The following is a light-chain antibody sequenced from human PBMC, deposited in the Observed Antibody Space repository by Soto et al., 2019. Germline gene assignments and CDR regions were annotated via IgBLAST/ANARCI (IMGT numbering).Light chain of an antibody. CDR1: RGIRKN. V-gene: IGKV3-15*01. Sequence: EIVITQSPAALSVSPGEGATLSCRASRGIRKNLAWYQQKPGQTPRLLIYDASNRATGIPARFSGSGSGTEFTLTITNLQSEDSAIYYCQQYDDWPPITFGQGTRLEIK. CDR3: QQYDDWPPIT. CDR2: DAS. J-gene: IGKJ5*01.